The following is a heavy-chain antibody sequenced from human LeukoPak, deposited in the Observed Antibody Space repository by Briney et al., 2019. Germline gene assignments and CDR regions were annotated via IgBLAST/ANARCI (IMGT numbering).Heavy chain of an antibody. V-gene: IGHV1-8*01. J-gene: IGHJ6*03. CDR3: ARGSNTDQSYYYYYYYMDV. CDR2: VNPNSGNT. Sequence: ASVKVSCKASGYTFTSYDINWVRQATGQGLEWMGWVNPNSGNTGYAQKFQGRVTMTRNTSISTAYMELSSLRSEDTAVYYCARGSNTDQSYYYYYYYMDVWGKGTTVTVSS. CDR1: GYTFTSYD. D-gene: IGHD5-18*01.